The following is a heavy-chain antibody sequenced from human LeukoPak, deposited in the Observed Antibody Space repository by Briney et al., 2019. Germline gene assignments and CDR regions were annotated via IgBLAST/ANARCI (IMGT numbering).Heavy chain of an antibody. Sequence: GASVKVSCKASGGTFSSYAISWVRQAPGQGLEWMGGIIPIFGTANYAQKFQGRVTITADESTSTAYMELSSLRSEDTAVYYCASSLVSQYYYYGMDVWGQGTTVTVSS. D-gene: IGHD6-13*01. V-gene: IGHV1-69*01. CDR1: GGTFSSYA. CDR2: IIPIFGTA. J-gene: IGHJ6*02. CDR3: ASSLVSQYYYYGMDV.